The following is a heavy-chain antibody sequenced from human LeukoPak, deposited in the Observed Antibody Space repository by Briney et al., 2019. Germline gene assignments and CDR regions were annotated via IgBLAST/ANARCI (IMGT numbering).Heavy chain of an antibody. Sequence: SQTLSLTCTVSGGSISSGDYYWSWIRQPPGKGLEWIGYIYHSGSTYYNPSLQSRVTISLDMSKNQFSLKLSSVTAADTAVYYCARRMEYYYGNSGYYFDYWGQGALVTVSS. CDR2: IYHSGST. D-gene: IGHD3-22*01. CDR3: ARRMEYYYGNSGYYFDY. J-gene: IGHJ4*02. V-gene: IGHV4-30-4*01. CDR1: GGSISSGDYY.